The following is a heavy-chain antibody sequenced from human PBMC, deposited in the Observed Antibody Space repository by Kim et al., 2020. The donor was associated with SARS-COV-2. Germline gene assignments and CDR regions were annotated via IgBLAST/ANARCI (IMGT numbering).Heavy chain of an antibody. J-gene: IGHJ3*02. CDR3: AKDLYYYDSSGYPPRAFDI. CDR2: ISGSGGST. D-gene: IGHD3-22*01. CDR1: GFTFSSYA. V-gene: IGHV3-23*01. Sequence: GGSLRLSCAASGFTFSSYAMSWVRQAPGKGLEWVSAISGSGGSTYYADSVKGRFTISRDNSKNTLYLQMNSLRAEDTAVYYCAKDLYYYDSSGYPPRAFDIWGQGTMVTVSS.